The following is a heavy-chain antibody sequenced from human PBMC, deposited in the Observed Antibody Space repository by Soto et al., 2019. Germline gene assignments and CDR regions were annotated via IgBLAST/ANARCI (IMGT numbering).Heavy chain of an antibody. CDR3: ARGPITIFGVVEDYYYGMDV. CDR2: INPNSGGT. V-gene: IGHV1-2*02. J-gene: IGHJ6*02. CDR1: GYTFTGYY. D-gene: IGHD3-3*01. Sequence: ASVKVSCKASGYTFTGYYMHWVRQAPGQGLEWMGWINPNSGGTNYAQKFQGRVTMTRDTSISTAYMELSRLRSDDTAVYYCARGPITIFGVVEDYYYGMDVWGQGTTVTVSS.